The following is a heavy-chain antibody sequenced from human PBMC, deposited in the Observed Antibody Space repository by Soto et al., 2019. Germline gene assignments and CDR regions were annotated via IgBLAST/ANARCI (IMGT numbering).Heavy chain of an antibody. CDR3: AKDRYYYDSSGRPADY. V-gene: IGHV3-30*18. D-gene: IGHD3-22*01. CDR2: ISYDGSNK. Sequence: QVQLGESGGGVFQLGRSLRLSCAASGFTFSSYGMHWVRQAPGKGLEWVAVISYDGSNKYYADSVKGRFTISRDNSKNTLYLQMNSLRAEDTAVYYCAKDRYYYDSSGRPADYWGQGTLVTVSS. J-gene: IGHJ4*02. CDR1: GFTFSSYG.